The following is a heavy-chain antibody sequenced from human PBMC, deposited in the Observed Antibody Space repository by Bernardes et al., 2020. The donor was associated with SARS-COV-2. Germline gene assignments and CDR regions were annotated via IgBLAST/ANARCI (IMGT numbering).Heavy chain of an antibody. CDR1: GFCFSSFA. V-gene: IGHV3-23*01. D-gene: IGHD1-20*01. CDR3: AKDGYDWGDAFDI. CDR2: ISRTGLTT. J-gene: IGHJ3*02. Sequence: GGSLRLSCASSGFCFSSFALSWVRQAPGKGLEWVSAISRTGLTTYYAGSVEGRFTISRDNSKNTLYLQMNSLRDDETAVYYCAKDGYDWGDAFDIWGQGTMVTVSS.